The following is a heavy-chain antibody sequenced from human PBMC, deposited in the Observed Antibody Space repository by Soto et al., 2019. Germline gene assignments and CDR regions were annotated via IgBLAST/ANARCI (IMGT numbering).Heavy chain of an antibody. CDR2: ISSNSDTI. CDR1: GFTADDYA. D-gene: IGHD3-16*01. J-gene: IGHJ4*02. V-gene: IGHV3-9*02. Sequence: EVQLVESGGGLVQPGRSLRLSCVASGFTADDYALHWVRQAPGKGLEWVSGISSNSDTIHYADSVKGRFTISRDNDKNSLFMQMNSLRPEDTAVYYCAKDMNWGGMTTFHYFDSWGEGTLVTVSS. CDR3: AKDMNWGGMTTFHYFDS.